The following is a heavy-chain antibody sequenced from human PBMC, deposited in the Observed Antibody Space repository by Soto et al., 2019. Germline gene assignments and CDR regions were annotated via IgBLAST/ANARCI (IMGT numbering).Heavy chain of an antibody. CDR1: GGTFSSYA. Sequence: QVQLVQSGAEVKKPGSSVKVSCKASGGTFSSYAISWVRQAPGQGLEWMGGIIPIFGTAKYAQKFQGRVTITADESTSTAYMELSSLRSEDTAVYYCARDATDDRNYYYSDMDVWGQGTTVTVSS. V-gene: IGHV1-69*01. D-gene: IGHD1-1*01. J-gene: IGHJ6*02. CDR2: IIPIFGTA. CDR3: ARDATDDRNYYYSDMDV.